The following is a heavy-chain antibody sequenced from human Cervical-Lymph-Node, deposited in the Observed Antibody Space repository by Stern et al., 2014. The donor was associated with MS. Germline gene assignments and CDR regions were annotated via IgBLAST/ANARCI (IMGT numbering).Heavy chain of an antibody. CDR3: ARETEYQLPIFPYFFYGMDV. CDR1: GSSFNSSDW. V-gene: IGHV4-4*02. D-gene: IGHD2-2*01. CDR2: IFRSGTT. J-gene: IGHJ6*02. Sequence: QLQLQESGPGLVKPSGTLSLTCAVSGSSFNSSDWWSWVRQPPGKGLEWIGEIFRSGTTNYNPSLKSRVTISVDKSENQFSLKLTSVTAADTAVYYCARETEYQLPIFPYFFYGMDVWGQGTTVTVSS.